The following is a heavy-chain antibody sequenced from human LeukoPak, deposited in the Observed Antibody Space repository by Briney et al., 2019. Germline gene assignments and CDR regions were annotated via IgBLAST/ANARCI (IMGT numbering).Heavy chain of an antibody. CDR3: ARESGSYYVRWFDY. CDR1: GFTFDDYG. CDR2: INWNGGST. Sequence: PGGSLRLSCAASGFTFDDYGMSWVRQAPGKGLEWVSGINWNGGSTGYADSVEGRFTISRDNSKNTLYLQMNSLRAEDTAVYYCARESGSYYVRWFDYWGQGTLVTVSS. J-gene: IGHJ4*02. V-gene: IGHV3-20*04. D-gene: IGHD1-26*01.